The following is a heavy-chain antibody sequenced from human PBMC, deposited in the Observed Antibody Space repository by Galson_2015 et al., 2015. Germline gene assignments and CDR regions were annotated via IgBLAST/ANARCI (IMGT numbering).Heavy chain of an antibody. J-gene: IGHJ6*03. V-gene: IGHV1-69*13. CDR1: GGTFNTYA. CDR3: ASSSPGTFPYYYYYMAV. CDR2: IVPGFGTA. D-gene: IGHD2/OR15-2a*01. Sequence: SVKVSCKASGGTFNTYAISWVRQAPGQGLEWMGGIVPGFGTASYAQKFQGRATITADQSTSTSYMELSSLRSEDTALYFCASSSPGTFPYYYYYMAVWGKGTTVTVYS.